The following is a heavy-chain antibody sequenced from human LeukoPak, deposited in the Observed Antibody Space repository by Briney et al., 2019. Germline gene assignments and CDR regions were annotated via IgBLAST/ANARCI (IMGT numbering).Heavy chain of an antibody. J-gene: IGHJ3*02. CDR2: ISAYNGNT. V-gene: IGHV1-18*01. CDR1: GYTFTSYG. D-gene: IGHD2-21*02. CDR3: ARDLVVVTATPSADAFDI. Sequence: GASVKVSCKASGYTFTSYGISWVRQAPGQGLEWMGWISAYNGNTNYAQKLQGRVTMTTDTSTSTAYMELRSLRSDDTAVYYCARDLVVVTATPSADAFDIWGQGTMVTVSS.